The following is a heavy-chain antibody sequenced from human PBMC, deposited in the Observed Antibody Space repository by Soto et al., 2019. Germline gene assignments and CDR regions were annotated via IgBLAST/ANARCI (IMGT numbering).Heavy chain of an antibody. D-gene: IGHD1-26*01. V-gene: IGHV3-30*04. J-gene: IGHJ3*02. CDR2: ISYDGSNK. Sequence: QVQLVESGGGVVQPGRSLRLSCAASGLTFSSYDMHWVRQAPGKGLEWVAFISYDGSNKNYADSVKGRSTIFRDNSKDTLSIQLNSLRAEDTAIYYCARGEDIGRYSAIYAFDIWGQGTMVTVSS. CDR1: GLTFSSYD. CDR3: ARGEDIGRYSAIYAFDI.